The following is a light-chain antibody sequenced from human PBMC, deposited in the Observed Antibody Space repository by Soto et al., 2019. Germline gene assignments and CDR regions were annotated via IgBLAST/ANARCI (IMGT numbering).Light chain of an antibody. J-gene: IGKJ2*01. CDR3: QQYNSYSSYT. CDR1: QSISSW. V-gene: IGKV1-5*01. Sequence: IWMTQSPSTLSASVGDRVTITCRASQSISSWLAWYQQKPGKAPKLLIYDASSLESGVPSRFSGSGSGTEFTLTISSLQPDDFATYYCQQYNSYSSYTFGQGTKVDIK. CDR2: DAS.